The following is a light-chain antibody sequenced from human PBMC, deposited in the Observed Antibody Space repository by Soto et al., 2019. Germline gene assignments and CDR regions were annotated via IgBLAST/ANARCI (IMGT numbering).Light chain of an antibody. Sequence: DIHLTQSPSTLSASVGARVAITCRVSQSVSIWLAWYRQKPGKAPEVLVWDASSLQRGVPSRFSGSGSGTEFTLTISSLQPDDLATYYCQQHNGYSTWTGGQGTKV. J-gene: IGKJ1*01. V-gene: IGKV1-5*01. CDR2: DAS. CDR3: QQHNGYSTWT. CDR1: QSVSIW.